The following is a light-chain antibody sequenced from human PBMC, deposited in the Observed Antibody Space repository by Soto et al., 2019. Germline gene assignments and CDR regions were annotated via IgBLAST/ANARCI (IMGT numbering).Light chain of an antibody. Sequence: DIQMTQSPSSLSASVGDRVTITCRASQSISSYLNWYQQKPGKAPKLLLYAASSLQGGVPSRFSGSGSGTDFTLTISSLQPEDFATYYCQQSYRTPLTFGGGTKVEI. CDR1: QSISSY. V-gene: IGKV1-39*01. CDR3: QQSYRTPLT. J-gene: IGKJ4*01. CDR2: AAS.